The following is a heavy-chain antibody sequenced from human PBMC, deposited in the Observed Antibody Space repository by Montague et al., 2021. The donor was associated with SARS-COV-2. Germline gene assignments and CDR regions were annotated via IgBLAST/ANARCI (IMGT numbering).Heavy chain of an antibody. CDR2: FDHAGTK. V-gene: IGHV4-59*11. CDR1: GGSIRSHL. CDR3: ARSGGVPMV. D-gene: IGHD3-10*01. Sequence: SETLSLTCTVSGGSIRSHLWNWIRQSPGTGLEWIGYFDHAGTKKYKPSLKTRVTISGDTSTNQFSLRLTSVTTAATAIYYCARSGGVPMVWGQGSLVTVSS. J-gene: IGHJ4*02.